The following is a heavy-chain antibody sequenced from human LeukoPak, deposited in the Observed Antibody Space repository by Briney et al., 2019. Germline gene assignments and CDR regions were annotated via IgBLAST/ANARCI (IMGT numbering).Heavy chain of an antibody. J-gene: IGHJ3*02. D-gene: IGHD6-19*01. V-gene: IGHV1-24*01. CDR1: GYTLTELP. CDR3: ATGFGSGWSLDI. CDR2: FDPEDGET. Sequence: ASVKVSCKVSGYTLTELPMHWVRQAPGKGLEWMGGFDPEDGETIYAQKFQGRVTMTEDTSTDTAYMELSSLRSEDTAVYYCATGFGSGWSLDIWGQGTMVTVSS.